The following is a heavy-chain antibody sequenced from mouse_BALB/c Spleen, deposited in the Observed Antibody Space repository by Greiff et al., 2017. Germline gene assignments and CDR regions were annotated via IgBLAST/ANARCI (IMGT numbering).Heavy chain of an antibody. CDR3: TGYITTVVGDY. J-gene: IGHJ2*01. D-gene: IGHD1-1*01. V-gene: IGHV1-5*01. Sequence: EVKVEESGTVLARPGASVKMSCKASGYSFTSYWMHWVKQRPGQGLEWIGAIYPGNSDTSYNQKFKGKAKLTAVTSASTAYMALSSLTNEDSAVYYCTGYITTVVGDYWGQGTTLTVSS. CDR1: GYSFTSYW. CDR2: IYPGNSDT.